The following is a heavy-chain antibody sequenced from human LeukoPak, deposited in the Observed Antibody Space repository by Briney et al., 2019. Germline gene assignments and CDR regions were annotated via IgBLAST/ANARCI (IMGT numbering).Heavy chain of an antibody. CDR1: GGSFSGYY. J-gene: IGHJ4*02. Sequence: SETLSLTCAVYGGSFSGYYWSWIRQPPGKGLEWIGEINHSGSTNYNPSLKSRVTISVDTSKNQSSLKLSSVTAADTAVYYCARGWGLFDYWGQGTLVTVSS. D-gene: IGHD7-27*01. CDR2: INHSGST. V-gene: IGHV4-34*01. CDR3: ARGWGLFDY.